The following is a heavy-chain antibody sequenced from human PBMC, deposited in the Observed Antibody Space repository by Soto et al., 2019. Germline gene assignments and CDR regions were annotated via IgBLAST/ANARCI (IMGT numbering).Heavy chain of an antibody. Sequence: SETLSLTCTVSGASISSDDYYWSWIRQPPGKGLEWIGYIYYSGRTYYNPSLRSRLTISVDTSKNQFSLKLSSVSAADTAVYFCAGDRSNSPDYFDYWGQGTLVTVSS. J-gene: IGHJ4*02. V-gene: IGHV4-30-4*01. CDR2: IYYSGRT. D-gene: IGHD6-6*01. CDR3: AGDRSNSPDYFDY. CDR1: GASISSDDYY.